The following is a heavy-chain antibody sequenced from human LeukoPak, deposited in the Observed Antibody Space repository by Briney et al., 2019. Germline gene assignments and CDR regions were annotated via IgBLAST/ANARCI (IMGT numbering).Heavy chain of an antibody. J-gene: IGHJ6*03. Sequence: GGSLRLSCAASGFTFSNAWMSWVRQAPGKGLEWVGRIKSKTDGGTTDYAAPVKGRFTISRDDSKNTLYLQMNSLKTEDTAVYYWTLDYGEYVPYYYYYMDVWGKGNTVNVSS. CDR3: TLDYGEYVPYYYYYMDV. D-gene: IGHD4-17*01. CDR1: GFTFSNAW. CDR2: IKSKTDGGTT. V-gene: IGHV3-15*01.